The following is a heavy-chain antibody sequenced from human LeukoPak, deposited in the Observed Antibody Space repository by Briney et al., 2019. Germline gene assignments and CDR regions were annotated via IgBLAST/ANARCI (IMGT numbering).Heavy chain of an antibody. CDR3: ARGPARGSNSSLDY. CDR1: GGSFSGYY. Sequence: SETLSLTCAVYGGSFSGYYWSWIRQPPGKGLEWIGEINHSGSTSYNPSLKSRVTISVDTSKNQFSLKLSSVTAADTAVYYCARGPARGSNSSLDYWGQGTLVTVSS. V-gene: IGHV4-34*01. D-gene: IGHD6-6*01. CDR2: INHSGST. J-gene: IGHJ4*02.